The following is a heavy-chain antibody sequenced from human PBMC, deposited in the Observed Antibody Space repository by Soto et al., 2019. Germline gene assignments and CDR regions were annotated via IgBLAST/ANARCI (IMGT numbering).Heavy chain of an antibody. CDR3: ASYGSVSNH. V-gene: IGHV7-4-1*01. Sequence: VQLVQSGSELKKPGASVKVSCKASGYTFTSYAMNWVRQAPGQGLEWMGWINTNTGNPTYAQGFTGRFVFSLDTCVSTAYLQICCINAEDTAVYYWASYGSVSNHWGQGTLVTVSS. CDR1: GYTFTSYA. J-gene: IGHJ5*02. D-gene: IGHD3-10*01. CDR2: INTNTGNP.